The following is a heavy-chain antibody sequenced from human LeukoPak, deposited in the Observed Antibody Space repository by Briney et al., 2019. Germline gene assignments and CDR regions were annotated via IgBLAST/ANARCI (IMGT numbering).Heavy chain of an antibody. Sequence: GGSLRLSCAASGFTFSRHAMSWVRQAPGKGLEWVSAISGSGGHTYYADSVKGRFTISRDNSKNTLYLQMNSLRAEDTAVYYCARDLYRIVVVPHYFDYWGQGTLVTVSS. CDR1: GFTFSRHA. CDR3: ARDLYRIVVVPHYFDY. CDR2: ISGSGGHT. V-gene: IGHV3-23*01. J-gene: IGHJ4*02. D-gene: IGHD3-22*01.